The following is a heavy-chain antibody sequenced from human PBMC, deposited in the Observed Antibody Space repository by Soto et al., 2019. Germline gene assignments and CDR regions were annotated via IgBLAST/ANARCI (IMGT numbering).Heavy chain of an antibody. CDR1: GGSISSSSYY. Sequence: SETLSLTCTVSGGSISSSSYYWGWIRQPPGKGLEWIGSIYYSGSTYYNPSLKSRVTISVDTSKNQFSLKLSSVTAADTAVYYCATTRRDGYNHNWFDPWGQGTLVTVSS. V-gene: IGHV4-39*01. D-gene: IGHD5-12*01. CDR3: ATTRRDGYNHNWFDP. J-gene: IGHJ5*02. CDR2: IYYSGST.